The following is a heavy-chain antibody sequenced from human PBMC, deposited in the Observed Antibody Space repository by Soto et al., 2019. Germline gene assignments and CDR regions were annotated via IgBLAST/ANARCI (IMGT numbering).Heavy chain of an antibody. D-gene: IGHD2-15*01. Sequence: SGHTLVNPTQTLTLTCTLSGFSLSTSGVGVGWIRQPPGKALEWLTLIYWDDDKRYSPSLKSRLTITKDTSKNQVVLTMTNMDSVDTATFYCALRRGYCSGGSCYYIWFDPWGQGTLVTVSS. CDR2: IYWDDDK. V-gene: IGHV2-5*02. CDR3: ALRRGYCSGGSCYYIWFDP. CDR1: GFSLSTSGVG. J-gene: IGHJ5*02.